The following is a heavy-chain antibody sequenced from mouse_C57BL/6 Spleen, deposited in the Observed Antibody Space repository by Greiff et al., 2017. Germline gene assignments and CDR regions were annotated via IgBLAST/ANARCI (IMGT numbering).Heavy chain of an antibody. Sequence: QVQLQQSGAELVKPGASVKISCKASGYAFSSYWMNWVKQRPGKGLEWIGQIYPGDGDTNYNGKFKGKATLTADKSSSTAYMQLSSLTSEDSAVXFCARVPYFYGSSYWYFDVWGTGTTVTVSS. CDR2: IYPGDGDT. V-gene: IGHV1-80*01. CDR1: GYAFSSYW. CDR3: ARVPYFYGSSYWYFDV. J-gene: IGHJ1*03. D-gene: IGHD1-1*01.